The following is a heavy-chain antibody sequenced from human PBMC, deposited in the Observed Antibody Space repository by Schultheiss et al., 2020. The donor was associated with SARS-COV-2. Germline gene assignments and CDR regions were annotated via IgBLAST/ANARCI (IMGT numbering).Heavy chain of an antibody. CDR3: ARPRLDYYGSGTYSHLGY. J-gene: IGHJ4*02. CDR1: GYSFTSYW. CDR2: IYPGDSDT. D-gene: IGHD3-10*01. Sequence: GESLKISCKGSGYSFTSYWIGWVRQMPGKGLEWMGIIYPGDSDTRYSPSFQGQVTISADKSISTAYLQWSSLKASDTAMYYCARPRLDYYGSGTYSHLGYWGQGTLVTVSS. V-gene: IGHV5-51*01.